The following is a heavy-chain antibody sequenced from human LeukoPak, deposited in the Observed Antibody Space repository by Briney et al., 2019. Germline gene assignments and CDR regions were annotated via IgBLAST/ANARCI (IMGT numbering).Heavy chain of an antibody. CDR2: ISAYNGNT. V-gene: IGHV1-18*01. Sequence: ASVKVSCKASGYTFTSYGISWVRQAPGQGLEWMGWISAYNGNTNYAQKLQGRVTMTTDTSTSTAYVELRSLRSDDTAVYYCARDSGWYSLDAFDIWGQGTMVTVSS. CDR1: GYTFTSYG. D-gene: IGHD6-19*01. CDR3: ARDSGWYSLDAFDI. J-gene: IGHJ3*02.